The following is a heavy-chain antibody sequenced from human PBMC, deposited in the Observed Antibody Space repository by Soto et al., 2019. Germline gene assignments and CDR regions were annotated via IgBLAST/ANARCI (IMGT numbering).Heavy chain of an antibody. CDR1: GGTFSSYT. D-gene: IGHD5-18*01. CDR3: ARDLGDTTMRRGY. Sequence: QVQLVQSGAEVKRPGSSVNVSCKASGGTFSSYTFSWVRQAPGQGLEWVGRIIPILGITNYAQKFQGRVTITADKYTTTAYMGLSSLRSADTAVYYCARDLGDTTMRRGYWGQGTLVTVSS. V-gene: IGHV1-69*08. CDR2: IIPILGIT. J-gene: IGHJ4*02.